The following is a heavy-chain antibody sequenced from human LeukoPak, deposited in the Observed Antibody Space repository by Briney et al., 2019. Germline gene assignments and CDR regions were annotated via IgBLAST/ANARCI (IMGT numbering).Heavy chain of an antibody. Sequence: SETLSLTCAVSGGGISSSNWWSWVRQPPGKGLEWIGEIYHSGSTNYNPSLKSRVTISVDKSKNQFSLKLSSVTAADTAVYYCARLPPAQWLVRGDDAFDIWGQGTMVTVSS. D-gene: IGHD6-19*01. V-gene: IGHV4-4*02. CDR2: IYHSGST. CDR1: GGGISSSNW. CDR3: ARLPPAQWLVRGDDAFDI. J-gene: IGHJ3*02.